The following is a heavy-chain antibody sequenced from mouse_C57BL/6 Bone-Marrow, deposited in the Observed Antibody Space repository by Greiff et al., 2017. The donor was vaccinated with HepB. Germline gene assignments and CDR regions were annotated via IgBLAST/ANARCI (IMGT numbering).Heavy chain of an antibody. CDR2: IYPGDGDT. V-gene: IGHV1-82*01. CDR1: GYAFSSSW. J-gene: IGHJ4*01. D-gene: IGHD1-1*01. CDR3: ARSGVYYGSSCAMDY. Sequence: VQLQQSGPELVKPGASVKISCKASGYAFSSSWMNWVKQRPGKGLEWIGRIYPGDGDTNYNGKFKGKATLTADKSSSTAYMQLSSLTSEDSAVYFCARSGVYYGSSCAMDYWGQGTSVTVSS.